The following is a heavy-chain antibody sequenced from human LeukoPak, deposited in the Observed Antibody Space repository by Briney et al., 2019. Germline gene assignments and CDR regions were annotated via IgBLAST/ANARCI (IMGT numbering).Heavy chain of an antibody. Sequence: GSLRLSCAASGFTFSSHWMNWIRQPPGKGLEWIGEINHSGSTNYNPSLKSRVTISVDTSKNQFSLKLSSVTAADTAVYYCARVGWRSSGSYMGCYFDYWGQGTLVTVSS. CDR1: GFTFSSHW. CDR3: ARVGWRSSGSYMGCYFDY. V-gene: IGHV4-34*01. CDR2: INHSGST. J-gene: IGHJ4*02. D-gene: IGHD3-22*01.